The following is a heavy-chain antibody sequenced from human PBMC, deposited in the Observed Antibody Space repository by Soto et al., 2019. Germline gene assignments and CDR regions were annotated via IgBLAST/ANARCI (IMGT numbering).Heavy chain of an antibody. Sequence: SQTLSLTCAISGDSVSSNSAAWNWIRQSPSRGLEWLGRTYYRPKWYNDYAVSVKSRITINPYTSKNQFSLQLNSVTPEDTAVYYCARAGEDTAMVTGDYYYGMDVWGQGTTVTVSS. CDR1: GDSVSSNSAA. V-gene: IGHV6-1*01. CDR2: TYYRPKWYN. CDR3: ARAGEDTAMVTGDYYYGMDV. D-gene: IGHD5-18*01. J-gene: IGHJ6*02.